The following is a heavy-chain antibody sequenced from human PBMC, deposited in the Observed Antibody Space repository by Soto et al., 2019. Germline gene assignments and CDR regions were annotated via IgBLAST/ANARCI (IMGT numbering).Heavy chain of an antibody. J-gene: IGHJ6*02. CDR3: AKDRTTVDDHDGMDV. CDR2: ISGGGGST. CDR1: GFTFSSYA. V-gene: IGHV3-23*01. D-gene: IGHD4-17*01. Sequence: EVQLLESGGGLVQPGGSLRLSCAASGFTFSSYAMTWVRQAPGKGLEWVSGISGGGGSTYYADSVKGRFTISRDNSKNTLVRQMNSLRAEDTSVYYCAKDRTTVDDHDGMDVWGQWSTVTVSS.